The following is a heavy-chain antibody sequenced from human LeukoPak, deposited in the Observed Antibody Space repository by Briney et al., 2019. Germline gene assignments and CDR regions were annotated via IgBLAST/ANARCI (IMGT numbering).Heavy chain of an antibody. D-gene: IGHD3-10*01. J-gene: IGHJ4*02. CDR3: ARANPGTQGVFDY. CDR2: IYYSGST. CDR1: GGSISSSSYY. V-gene: IGHV4-39*07. Sequence: SETLSLTCTVSGGSISSSSYYWGWIRQPPGKGLEWIGSIYYSGSTYYNPSLKSRVTISVDTSKNQFSLKLSSVTAADTAVYSCARANPGTQGVFDYWGQARLVTVSS.